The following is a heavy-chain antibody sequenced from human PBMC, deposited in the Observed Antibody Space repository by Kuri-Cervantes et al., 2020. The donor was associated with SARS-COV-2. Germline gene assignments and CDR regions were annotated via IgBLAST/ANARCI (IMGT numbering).Heavy chain of an antibody. Sequence: GGSLRLSCAASGFTFSSYAMSWVRQAPGKGLEWVSYISSSSSTIYYADSVKGRFTISRDNAKNSLYLQMNSLRDEDTAVYYCAREGVTGTTYYYYYGMDVWGQGTTVTVSS. J-gene: IGHJ6*02. CDR3: AREGVTGTTYYYYYGMDV. CDR1: GFTFSSYA. CDR2: ISSSSSTI. D-gene: IGHD1-7*01. V-gene: IGHV3-48*02.